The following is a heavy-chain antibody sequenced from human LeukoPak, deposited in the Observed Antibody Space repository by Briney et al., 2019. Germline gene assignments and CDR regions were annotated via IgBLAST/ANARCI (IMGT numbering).Heavy chain of an antibody. J-gene: IGHJ4*02. CDR3: AKDRIRGDSY. CDR1: GFTFRNYV. V-gene: IGHV3-23*01. CDR2: ISDTGGDT. D-gene: IGHD3-16*01. Sequence: PGGSLRLSCAASGFTFRNYVMSWVRQAPGKGLEWVSSISDTGGDTYYTDSVKGRFTISRDNSKNTLYLQMNSLRAEDTAVYYCAKDRIRGDSYWGQGTLCTVSP.